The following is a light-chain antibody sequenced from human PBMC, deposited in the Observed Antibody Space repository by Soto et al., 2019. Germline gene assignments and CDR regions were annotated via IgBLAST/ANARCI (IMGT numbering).Light chain of an antibody. CDR1: ISDVGSYNL. Sequence: QSALTQPASVSGSPGQSITISCTGTISDVGSYNLVSWYQQHPGRAPKVMIYEVSKRPSGVSNRFSGSKSGNTASPTISGLQAEDDADYYCCSYAGSPTFGVFGTGTKLTVL. CDR3: CSYAGSPTFGV. CDR2: EVS. J-gene: IGLJ1*01. V-gene: IGLV2-23*02.